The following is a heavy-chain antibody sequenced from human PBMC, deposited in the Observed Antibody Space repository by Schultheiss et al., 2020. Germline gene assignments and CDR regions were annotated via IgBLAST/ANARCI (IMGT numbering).Heavy chain of an antibody. J-gene: IGHJ3*02. Sequence: GGSLRLSCAASGFTFSSYEMNWVRQAPGKGLEWVSYISSSGSTIYYADSVKGRFTISRDNAKNSLYLQMNSLRAEDTAVYYCARGGYCTNGVCSDAFDIWGKGTMVTVSS. CDR1: GFTFSSYE. D-gene: IGHD2-8*01. V-gene: IGHV3-48*03. CDR2: ISSSGSTI. CDR3: ARGGYCTNGVCSDAFDI.